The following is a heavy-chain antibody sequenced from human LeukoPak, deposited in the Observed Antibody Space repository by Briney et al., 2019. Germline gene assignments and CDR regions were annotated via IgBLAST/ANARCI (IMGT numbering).Heavy chain of an antibody. CDR1: GGSISSSSYY. CDR3: ARHDFGAVVPATNDY. D-gene: IGHD2-2*01. J-gene: IGHJ4*02. Sequence: SETLSLTCTVSGGSISSSSYYWGWIRQPPGKGLEWIGSIYYSGSTYYNPSLKSRVTISVDTSKNQFSLKLSSVTAADTAVYYCARHDFGAVVPATNDYWGQGTLVTVSS. CDR2: IYYSGST. V-gene: IGHV4-39*01.